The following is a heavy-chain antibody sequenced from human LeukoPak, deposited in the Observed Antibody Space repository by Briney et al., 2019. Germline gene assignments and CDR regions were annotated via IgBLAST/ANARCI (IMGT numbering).Heavy chain of an antibody. CDR3: VRVKGTYFDF. CDR1: GFPFSSYS. CDR2: ISASGSNI. Sequence: PGGSLRLSCAASGFPFSSYSMNWVRQTPGKGLEWVSYISASGSNIYYLDSVKGRFTVSRDNAMNSLFLQMDRPRAEDTALYYCVRVKGTYFDFWGPGTPGTVSS. J-gene: IGHJ4*02. V-gene: IGHV3-48*01. D-gene: IGHD1-1*01.